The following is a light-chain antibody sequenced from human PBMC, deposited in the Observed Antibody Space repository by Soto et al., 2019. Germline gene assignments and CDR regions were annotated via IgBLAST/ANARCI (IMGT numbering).Light chain of an antibody. CDR1: QSVLYSSNNKNY. J-gene: IGKJ2*01. CDR2: WAS. CDR3: QQYYSTPDT. Sequence: DIVMTQSPDSLAVSLGERATINCKSSQSVLYSSNNKNYLAWYQQKPGQPPKLLIYWASTRESGLPDRFSGSGSGTDFTLTISSLQAEDVAVYYCQQYYSTPDTFGHGTKLEIK. V-gene: IGKV4-1*01.